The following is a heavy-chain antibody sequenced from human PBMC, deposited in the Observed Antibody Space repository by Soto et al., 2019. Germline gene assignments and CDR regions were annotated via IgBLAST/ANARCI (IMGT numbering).Heavy chain of an antibody. V-gene: IGHV3-73*01. CDR1: GFTFSGSA. CDR2: IRSKANSYAT. J-gene: IGHJ4*02. CDR3: TRLGPGAAFDY. D-gene: IGHD3-10*01. Sequence: PGGSLRLSCAASGFTFSGSAMHWVRQASGKGLEWVGRIRSKANSYATAYAASVKGRFTISRDDSKNTAYLQMNSLKTEDTAVYYCTRLGPGAAFDYWGQGTLVTVSS.